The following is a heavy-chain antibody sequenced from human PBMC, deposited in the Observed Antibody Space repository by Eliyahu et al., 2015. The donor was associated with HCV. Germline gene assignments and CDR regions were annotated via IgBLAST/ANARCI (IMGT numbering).Heavy chain of an antibody. CDR1: GGSISSYY. Sequence: QVQLQESGPGLVKPSETLSLTCTVSGGSISSYYWSWIRQPPGKGLEWMGYIYYSGSTSYNPSLKSRVTISVDTSKNQFSLKLSSVTAADTAVYFCARRDSGSALDHWGQGTLVTVSS. CDR2: IYYSGST. J-gene: IGHJ4*02. V-gene: IGHV4-59*08. D-gene: IGHD1-26*01. CDR3: ARRDSGSALDH.